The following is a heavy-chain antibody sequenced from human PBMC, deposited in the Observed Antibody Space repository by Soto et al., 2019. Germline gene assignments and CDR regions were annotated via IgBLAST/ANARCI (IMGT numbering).Heavy chain of an antibody. CDR1: GFTFSDYY. D-gene: IGHD3-9*01. CDR3: ARPSSFFDSYYFAY. J-gene: IGHJ4*02. Sequence: GGSMRLSCAASGFTFSDYYMSWTRQAPGKGLEWVSYISSSSSYTNYADSVKGRFTISRDNAKNSLYLQMNSLRAEDSAVYYCARPSSFFDSYYFAYWGQGTPVTVSS. V-gene: IGHV3-11*03. CDR2: ISSSSSYT.